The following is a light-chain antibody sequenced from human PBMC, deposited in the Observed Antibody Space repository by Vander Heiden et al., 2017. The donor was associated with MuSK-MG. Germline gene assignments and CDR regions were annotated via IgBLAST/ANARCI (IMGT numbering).Light chain of an antibody. Sequence: EIVLTQCPGTLSLSPGERATLSCRASQSVRSSYLAWYQQKPGQDPRLLIYGASSRATGIPDRFSGSGCGREVSLMCSGLGVVCFIVWCCWT. CDR3: WT. CDR2: GAS. J-gene: IGKJ1*01. V-gene: IGKV3-20*01. CDR1: QSVRSSY.